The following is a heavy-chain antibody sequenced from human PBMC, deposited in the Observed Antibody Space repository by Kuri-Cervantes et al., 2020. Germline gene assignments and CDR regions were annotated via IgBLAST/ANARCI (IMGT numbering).Heavy chain of an antibody. CDR3: AREGQQYSYGYNAFDI. D-gene: IGHD5-18*01. CDR1: GGSFSGSY. V-gene: IGHV4-4*07. J-gene: IGHJ3*02. Sequence: GSLRLSCAVYGGSFSGSYWSWIRQPAGRGLEWIGRIYTSGSTNYNPSLKSRVTISIDTSKDQFSLKLRSVTAADTAVYYCAREGQQYSYGYNAFDIWGQGTMVTVSS. CDR2: IYTSGST.